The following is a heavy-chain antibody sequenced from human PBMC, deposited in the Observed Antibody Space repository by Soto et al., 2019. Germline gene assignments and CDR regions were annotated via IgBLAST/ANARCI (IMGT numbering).Heavy chain of an antibody. CDR2: LIPIFGTA. J-gene: IGHJ2*01. V-gene: IGHV1-69*01. CDR3: ARHSSGLYCSFDL. D-gene: IGHD3-22*01. Sequence: QVQLVQPGAEVKNPGSSVKVSCKASGGTFSSYAITWLRQAPGQGLEWMGGLIPIFGTANYAQKFQGRVTITEDESTSTAYMELSSLRSEDTAVYYCARHSSGLYCSFDLWGRGTLVTVSS. CDR1: GGTFSSYA.